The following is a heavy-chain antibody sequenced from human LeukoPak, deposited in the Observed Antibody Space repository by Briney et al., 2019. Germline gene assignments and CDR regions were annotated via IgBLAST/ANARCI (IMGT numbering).Heavy chain of an antibody. CDR3: AKEDYDILTGYYKPGWFDP. Sequence: PGGSLRLSCAASGFTFSSYGMHWVRQAPGKGLEWVAFIRYDGSNKYYADSVKGRFTISRDNSKNTLYLQMNSLRAEDTAVYYCAKEDYDILTGYYKPGWFDPWGQGTLVTVSS. D-gene: IGHD3-9*01. J-gene: IGHJ5*02. CDR1: GFTFSSYG. CDR2: IRYDGSNK. V-gene: IGHV3-30*02.